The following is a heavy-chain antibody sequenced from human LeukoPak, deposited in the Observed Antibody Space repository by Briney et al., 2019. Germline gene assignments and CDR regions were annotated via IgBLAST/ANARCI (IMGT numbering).Heavy chain of an antibody. CDR1: GFTFSSYS. D-gene: IGHD3-22*01. Sequence: PGGSLRLSCAASGFTFSSYSMNWVRQAPGKGLEWVSSISSSSSYIYYADSVKGRFTISRDNAKNSLYLQMNSLRAEDTAVYYCARGSARDSGGYYYDPLDYWGQGTLVTVSS. V-gene: IGHV3-21*01. CDR2: ISSSSSYI. CDR3: ARGSARDSGGYYYDPLDY. J-gene: IGHJ4*02.